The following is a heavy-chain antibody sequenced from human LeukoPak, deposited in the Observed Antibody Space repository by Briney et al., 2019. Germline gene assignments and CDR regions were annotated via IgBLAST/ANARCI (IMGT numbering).Heavy chain of an antibody. CDR2: ISSNGGST. D-gene: IGHD3-10*01. J-gene: IGHJ4*02. V-gene: IGHV3-64D*06. Sequence: GGSLRLSCSASGLTFSSHAMHWVRQAPGKGLEYVSAISSNGGSTYYADSVKGRFTISRDNSKNTLYLQMSSLRAEDTAVYYCLYGSGSSFDYWGQGPLVTVSS. CDR3: LYGSGSSFDY. CDR1: GLTFSSHA.